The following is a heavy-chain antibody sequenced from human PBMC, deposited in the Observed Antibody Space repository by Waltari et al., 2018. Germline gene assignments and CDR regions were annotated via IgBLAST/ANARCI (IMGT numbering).Heavy chain of an antibody. CDR1: GFTFSSYW. J-gene: IGHJ6*02. CDR3: ASAKTYSSGWLGYYYYGMDV. CDR2: INSDGSST. D-gene: IGHD6-19*01. Sequence: EVQLVESGGGLVQPGGSLRLSCAASGFTFSSYWMHWVRQAPGKGLVWVSRINSDGSSTSYADSVKGRFTISRDNAKNTLYLQMNRLRAEDTAVYYCASAKTYSSGWLGYYYYGMDVWGQGTTVTVSS. V-gene: IGHV3-74*01.